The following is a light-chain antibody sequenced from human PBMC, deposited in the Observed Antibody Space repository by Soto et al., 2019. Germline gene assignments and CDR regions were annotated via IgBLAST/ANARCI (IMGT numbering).Light chain of an antibody. Sequence: QSALTQPASVSGSPGQSITISCTGTISDFVVYNYVSWYQQHPGKAPKIILYGVSNRPSGVSNRFSGSKSGNTASLNISGLQAEDEADYYCSSHTTTSSALQVFGTGTKLTVL. J-gene: IGLJ1*01. CDR2: GVS. CDR1: ISDFVVYNY. V-gene: IGLV2-14*01. CDR3: SSHTTTSSALQV.